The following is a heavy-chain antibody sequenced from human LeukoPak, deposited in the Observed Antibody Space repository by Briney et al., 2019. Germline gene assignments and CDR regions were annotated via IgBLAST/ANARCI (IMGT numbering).Heavy chain of an antibody. CDR2: IYSGGNT. CDR1: GFIISGDY. Sequence: GGSLRLSCAASGFIISGDYMSWVRQAPGKGLEWVSVIYSGGNTYYTDSVKGRFTISRDNSKNTLYLQMNSLRVEDTAVYYCARHDWFDPWGPGTLVTVSS. V-gene: IGHV3-53*01. J-gene: IGHJ5*02. CDR3: ARHDWFDP.